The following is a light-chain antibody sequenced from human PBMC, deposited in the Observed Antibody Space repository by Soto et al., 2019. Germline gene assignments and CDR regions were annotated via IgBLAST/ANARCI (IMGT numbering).Light chain of an antibody. V-gene: IGKV3-15*01. CDR2: GAS. Sequence: EIVMTQSPATLSVSPGERATLSCRASQSVSSNLAWYQQKPGQAPRLLIYGASTRATGIPARFSGSGSGTEFTLTISSLQSEDFAVYYCQQYNNWLWTFXQGTKLDIK. CDR1: QSVSSN. CDR3: QQYNNWLWT. J-gene: IGKJ1*01.